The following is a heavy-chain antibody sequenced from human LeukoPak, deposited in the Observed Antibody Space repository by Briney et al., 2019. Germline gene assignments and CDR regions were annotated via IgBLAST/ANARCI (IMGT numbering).Heavy chain of an antibody. V-gene: IGHV1-8*01. CDR1: GYTFTSYD. CDR2: MNPKSGNT. J-gene: IGHJ5*02. Sequence: ASVKVSCKASGYTFTSYDNNWVRQATGQGLEWMGWMNPKSGNTGYAQKFQGRVTMTRNTSISTAYMELSSLRSEDTAVYYCARTSSGWYGGSFDPWGQGTLVTVS. CDR3: ARTSSGWYGGSFDP. D-gene: IGHD6-19*01.